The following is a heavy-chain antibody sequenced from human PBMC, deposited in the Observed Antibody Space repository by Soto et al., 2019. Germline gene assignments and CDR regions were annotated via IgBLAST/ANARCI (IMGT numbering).Heavy chain of an antibody. CDR1: GITFYDYV. D-gene: IGHD3-22*01. CDR2: ITWNGGST. CDR3: ATYYYDSSGYYYEVSFDY. J-gene: IGHJ4*02. V-gene: IGHV3-20*04. Sequence: GESLKISCSASGITFYDYVVSWVRQVPGKGLEWVSGITWNGGSTGYADSVKGRFTISRDNPKNSLYLQMNSLRGEDTALYYCATYYYDSSGYYYEVSFDYWDQGTLVTVSS.